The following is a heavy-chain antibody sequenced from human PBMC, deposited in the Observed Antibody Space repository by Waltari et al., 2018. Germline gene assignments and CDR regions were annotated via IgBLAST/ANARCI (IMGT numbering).Heavy chain of an antibody. Sequence: QVQLVQSGAEVKKPGASVKVSCKPSGYTFTSSVISWVRQAPGQGLEWMGWSSADNGNTNYAQKLQGRVTMTTDTSTSTAYMELRSLRSDDTAVYYCARELSIAAAVDYWGQGTLVTVSS. CDR2: SSADNGNT. D-gene: IGHD6-13*01. V-gene: IGHV1-18*01. CDR3: ARELSIAAAVDY. J-gene: IGHJ4*02. CDR1: GYTFTSSV.